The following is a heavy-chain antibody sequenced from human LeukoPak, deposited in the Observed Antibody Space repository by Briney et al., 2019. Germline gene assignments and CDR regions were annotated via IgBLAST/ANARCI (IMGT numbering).Heavy chain of an antibody. CDR2: ISSSGTV. V-gene: IGHV3-11*01. CDR1: GFAFSDYC. CDR3: TRDPRGSFVWGHRFAH. J-gene: IGHJ4*02. D-gene: IGHD3-16*01. Sequence: PGGSLRLSCAASGFAFSDYCMGWVRQAPGKGLEWVTYISSSGTVYNADSVKGRFTVSRDNARNSLSLQMISLRPEDAAVYYCTRDPRGSFVWGHRFAHWGPGTLVTVSS.